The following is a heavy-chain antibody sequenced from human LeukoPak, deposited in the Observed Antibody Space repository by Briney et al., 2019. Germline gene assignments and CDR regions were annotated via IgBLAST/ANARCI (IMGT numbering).Heavy chain of an antibody. Sequence: SETPSLTCAVYGGSFSGYYWNWIRQPPGKGLEWIGEINHSGSTNYNPSLKSRVTISVDTSKNQFSLKLSSVTAADTAVYYCARGPSPVVPAARSSSYYYYGMDVWGKGTTVTVSS. CDR3: ARGPSPVVPAARSSSYYYYGMDV. J-gene: IGHJ6*04. CDR1: GGSFSGYY. CDR2: INHSGST. V-gene: IGHV4-34*01. D-gene: IGHD2-2*01.